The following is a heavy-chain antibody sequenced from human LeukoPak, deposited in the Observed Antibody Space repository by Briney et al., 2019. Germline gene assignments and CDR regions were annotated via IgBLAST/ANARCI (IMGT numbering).Heavy chain of an antibody. Sequence: GGSLRLSCAASGFTFSSYSMNWDRQAPGKGLEWVSYISSSSSTIYYEDSVKGRFTISRDNAKNSLYLQMNSLRDEDTAVYYCARDYYDSSGYRKMDVWGQGTTVTVSS. CDR1: GFTFSSYS. V-gene: IGHV3-48*02. CDR3: ARDYYDSSGYRKMDV. CDR2: ISSSSSTI. D-gene: IGHD3-22*01. J-gene: IGHJ6*02.